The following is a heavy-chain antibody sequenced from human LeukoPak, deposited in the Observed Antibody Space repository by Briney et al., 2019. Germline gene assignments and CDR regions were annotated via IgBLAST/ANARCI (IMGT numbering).Heavy chain of an antibody. D-gene: IGHD3-22*01. CDR3: ARYYYNDNGYSEDAFDL. CDR2: IKEDGSEK. V-gene: IGHV3-7*01. CDR1: GFTFSIYW. J-gene: IGHJ3*01. Sequence: PGGSLRLSCAASGFTFSIYWMTWVRQAPGKGLEWVANIKEDGSEKNYADSMKGRFTISRDNAKNSLYLQMNSLRAEDTAVYYCARYYYNDNGYSEDAFDLWGQGTIVTVSS.